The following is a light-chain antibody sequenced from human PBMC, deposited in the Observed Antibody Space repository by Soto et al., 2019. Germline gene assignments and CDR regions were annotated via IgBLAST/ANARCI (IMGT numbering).Light chain of an antibody. CDR1: QSVSSN. CDR3: QRYKNWPGT. J-gene: IGKJ1*01. CDR2: GAS. V-gene: IGKV3-15*01. Sequence: EIVMTQSPATLSVSPGESATLSCRASQSVSSNLDWYQQKPGQAPRLLIYGASTRATGIPARFSGSGSGTEFNLTISSRQSEDFAVYYCQRYKNWPGTFGQGTNVEIK.